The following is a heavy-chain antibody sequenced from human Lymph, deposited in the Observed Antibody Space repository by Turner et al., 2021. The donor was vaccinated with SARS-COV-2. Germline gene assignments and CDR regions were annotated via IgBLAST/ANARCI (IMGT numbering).Heavy chain of an antibody. D-gene: IGHD3-10*01. CDR2: ISFNGNNK. V-gene: IGHV3-30-3*01. CDR1: GFPFSSYA. J-gene: IGHJ4*02. CDR3: ARGDYYGSGTYPGKTFDY. Sequence: QVQLVESGGGVVQPGRSLSLSCAASGFPFSSYAMHWVRQAPGKGLEWVSVISFNGNNKYYKDSVKGRFTISRDNYKNTLYLQLNSLSPEDTAVYYCARGDYYGSGTYPGKTFDYWGQGTLVTVSS.